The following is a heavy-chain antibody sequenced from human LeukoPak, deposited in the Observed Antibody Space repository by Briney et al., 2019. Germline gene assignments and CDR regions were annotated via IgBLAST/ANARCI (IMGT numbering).Heavy chain of an antibody. D-gene: IGHD4-11*01. CDR3: ARVKYSRRRILKYYYYGMDV. V-gene: IGHV1-69*13. CDR2: IIPIFGTA. Sequence: SVKVSCKASGGTFSSYAISWVRQAPGQGLEWMGGIIPIFGTANYAQKFQGRVTITADESTSTAYMELSSLRSEDTAVYYCARVKYSRRRILKYYYYGMDVWGQGTTVTVSS. J-gene: IGHJ6*02. CDR1: GGTFSSYA.